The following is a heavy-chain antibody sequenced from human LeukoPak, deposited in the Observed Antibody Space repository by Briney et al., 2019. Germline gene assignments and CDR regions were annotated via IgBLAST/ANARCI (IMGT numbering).Heavy chain of an antibody. V-gene: IGHV3-23*01. CDR2: ISGSGGST. CDR3: AKKDGGIDY. CDR1: GFTVSSNY. D-gene: IGHD3-16*01. Sequence: GGSLRLSCAASGFTVSSNYMSWVRQAPGKGLEWVSGISGSGGSTYYADSVKGRFTISRDNSKYTLYLQMNSLRAEDTAVYYCAKKDGGIDYWGQGTLVTVSS. J-gene: IGHJ4*02.